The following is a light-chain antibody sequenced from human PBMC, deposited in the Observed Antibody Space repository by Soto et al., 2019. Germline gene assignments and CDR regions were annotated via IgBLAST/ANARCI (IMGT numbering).Light chain of an antibody. J-gene: IGKJ5*01. CDR1: QSVSSN. CDR3: QQYNNWPPIT. Sequence: EIVMTQSPATLSVSPGERATLSCRASQSVSSNLAWYHQKPGQAPRHLIYGASTRATGIPARFSGSGSGTEFTLTISSLQSEDFAVYYWQQYNNWPPITFGQGTRLEIK. CDR2: GAS. V-gene: IGKV3D-15*01.